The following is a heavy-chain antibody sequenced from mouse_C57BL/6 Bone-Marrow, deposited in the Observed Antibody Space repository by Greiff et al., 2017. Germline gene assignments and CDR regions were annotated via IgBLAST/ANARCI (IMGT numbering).Heavy chain of an antibody. J-gene: IGHJ2*01. CDR1: GFNIKDDY. Sequence: EVKLEESGAELVRPGASVKLSCTASGFNIKDDYMHWVKQRPEQGLEWIGWIDPENGDTEYASKFQGTATITAETSSNTAYLQLSSLTSEDTAVYYCTLANWDDYWGQGTTLTVSS. CDR2: IDPENGDT. V-gene: IGHV14-4*01. CDR3: TLANWDDY. D-gene: IGHD4-1*01.